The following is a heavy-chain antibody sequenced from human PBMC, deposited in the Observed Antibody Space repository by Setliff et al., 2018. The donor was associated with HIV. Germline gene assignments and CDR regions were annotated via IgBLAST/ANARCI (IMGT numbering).Heavy chain of an antibody. CDR2: LPHSGVT. V-gene: IGHV4-39*01. J-gene: IGHJ5*02. Sequence: SETLSLTCTVSGGSINSRDYSWGWIRQPPGKGLEWIVSLPHSGVTYYNPSIRSRVTTSVDTSKNQFSLKLRSVTAADTAVYYCARRVYYDFWSGYYLSTSKWFDPWGQGILVTVSS. CDR3: ARRVYYDFWSGYYLSTSKWFDP. D-gene: IGHD3-3*01. CDR1: GGSINSRDYS.